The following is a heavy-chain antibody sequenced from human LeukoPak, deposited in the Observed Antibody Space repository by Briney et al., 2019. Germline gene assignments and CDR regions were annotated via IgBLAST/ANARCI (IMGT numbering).Heavy chain of an antibody. J-gene: IGHJ4*02. Sequence: SVKVSCKASGGTFSSYAISWVRQAPGQGLEWMGGIIPIFGTANYAQEFQGRVTITADESTSTAYMELSSLRSEDTAVYYCARSEYDYVWGSYPTTFDYWGQGTLVTVSS. V-gene: IGHV1-69*13. D-gene: IGHD3-16*02. CDR1: GGTFSSYA. CDR3: ARSEYDYVWGSYPTTFDY. CDR2: IIPIFGTA.